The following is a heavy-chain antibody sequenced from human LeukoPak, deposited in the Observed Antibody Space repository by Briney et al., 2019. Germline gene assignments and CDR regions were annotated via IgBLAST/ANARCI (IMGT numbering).Heavy chain of an antibody. CDR3: ARDGSRVVPAAIVDY. CDR2: ISSSSSSTI. D-gene: IGHD2-2*01. V-gene: IGHV3-48*01. CDR1: GFTFSSYS. J-gene: IGHJ4*02. Sequence: GGSLRLSCAASGFTFSSYSMNWVRQAPGKGLEWVSYISSSSSSTIYYADSVKGRFTISRDNAKNSLYLQMNNLRAEDTAVYYCARDGSRVVPAAIVDYWGQGTLVTVSS.